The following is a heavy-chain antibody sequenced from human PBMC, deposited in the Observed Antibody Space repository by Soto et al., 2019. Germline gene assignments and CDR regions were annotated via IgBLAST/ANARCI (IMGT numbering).Heavy chain of an antibody. V-gene: IGHV4-39*07. CDR2: IYYSGST. J-gene: IGHJ5*02. CDR3: ARDDYKDGGNNWFDP. CDR1: GGAISSSSYY. D-gene: IGHD3-16*01. Sequence: SATLSLTCTVSGGAISSSSYYWGWIRQPPGKGLEWIGSIYYSGSTNYNLSFKSRVTMSVDTSKNQFSLKLNAVTAADTAVYYCARDDYKDGGNNWFDPWGQGTLVTVSS.